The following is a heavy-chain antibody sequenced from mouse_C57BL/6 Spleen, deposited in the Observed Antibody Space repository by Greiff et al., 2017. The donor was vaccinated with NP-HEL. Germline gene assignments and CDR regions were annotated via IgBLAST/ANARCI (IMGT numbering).Heavy chain of an antibody. Sequence: EVHLVESGGGLVKPGGSLKLSCAASGFTFSDYGMHWVRQAPEKGLEWVAYISSGSSTIYYADTVKGRFTISRDNAKNTLFLQMTSLRSEDTAMYYCARDSYYYGSSYEAMDYWGQGTSVTVSS. CDR3: ARDSYYYGSSYEAMDY. CDR2: ISSGSSTI. D-gene: IGHD1-1*01. J-gene: IGHJ4*01. CDR1: GFTFSDYG. V-gene: IGHV5-17*01.